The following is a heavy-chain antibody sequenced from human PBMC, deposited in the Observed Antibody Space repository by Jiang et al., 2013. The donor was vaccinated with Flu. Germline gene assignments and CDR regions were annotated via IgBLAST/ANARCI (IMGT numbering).Heavy chain of an antibody. CDR1: GGSFSGYY. Sequence: LLKPSETLSLTCAVYGGSFSGYYWSWIRQPPGKGLEWIGEINHSGSTNYNPSLKSRVTISVDTSKNQFSLKLSSVTAADTAVYYCARSTSGRWELLTMGPRWFDPWGQGTL. J-gene: IGHJ5*02. D-gene: IGHD1-26*01. CDR2: INHSGST. CDR3: ARSTSGRWELLTMGPRWFDP. V-gene: IGHV4-34*01.